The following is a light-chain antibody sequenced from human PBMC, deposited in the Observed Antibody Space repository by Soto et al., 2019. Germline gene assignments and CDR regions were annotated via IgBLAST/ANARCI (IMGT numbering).Light chain of an antibody. J-gene: IGKJ5*01. CDR1: QSVNSNY. CDR3: QQYDNAIT. CDR2: GAS. Sequence: EIVLTQSPDTVSLSPGETATLSCRASQSVNSNYLAWYQHKPGQAPRLLIYGASNRATGIPDRFSGSGSGTDFSLTISRLEPKDFAVFYCQQYDNAITFGQGTRLEI. V-gene: IGKV3-20*01.